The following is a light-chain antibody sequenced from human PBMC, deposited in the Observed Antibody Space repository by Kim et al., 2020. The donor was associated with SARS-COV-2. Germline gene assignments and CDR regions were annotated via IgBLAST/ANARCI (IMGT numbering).Light chain of an antibody. CDR1: QSIINN. CDR3: QQYNSWLIT. V-gene: IGKV3-15*01. CDR2: GAS. J-gene: IGKJ5*01. Sequence: EIVMTQSPATLSVSPGERATLSCRASQSIINNVAWYQQKPGQAPRLLISGASTRATGIPARFSGSGSGTEFTLTINSLQSEDFALYYCQQYNSWLITFGQGTRLEIK.